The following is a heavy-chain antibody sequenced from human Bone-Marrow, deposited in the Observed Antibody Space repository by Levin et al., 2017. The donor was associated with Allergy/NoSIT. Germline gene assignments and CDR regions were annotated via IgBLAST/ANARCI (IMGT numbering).Heavy chain of an antibody. CDR1: GYNFANYW. D-gene: IGHD6-19*01. CDR2: THPGDSDT. Sequence: GESLKISCQGSGYNFANYWIAWVRQMPGEGLEWMGITHPGDSDTRYSPSFQGQVTVSADKSISTAYLQWSSLKASDNAMYYCARVMSVAGPTAQGFDYWGQGTLVTVSS. V-gene: IGHV5-51*01. J-gene: IGHJ4*02. CDR3: ARVMSVAGPTAQGFDY.